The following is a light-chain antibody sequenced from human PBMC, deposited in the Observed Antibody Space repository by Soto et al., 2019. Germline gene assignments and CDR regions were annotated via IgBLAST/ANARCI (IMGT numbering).Light chain of an antibody. CDR1: QDIRNY. J-gene: IGKJ4*01. CDR2: EAS. CDR3: QQCDDFIT. Sequence: DIQMTQSPSSLSASVGDRVTITCQASQDIRNYLNWYQQKPGKAPKLLIYEASNLEIGVPSRFNGSGSGRTFTFSISSLQPEDIATYYCQQCDDFITFGGGTRIEIK. V-gene: IGKV1-33*01.